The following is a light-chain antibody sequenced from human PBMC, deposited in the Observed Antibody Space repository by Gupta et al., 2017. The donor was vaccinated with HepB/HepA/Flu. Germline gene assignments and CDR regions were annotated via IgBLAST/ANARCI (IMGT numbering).Light chain of an antibody. Sequence: ELVLPHSPTTLSVSPGERATRSCRASQGVSSNLAWYQQKPGKAPRLLTYGASSWATGIPAPFSGSGSGTEFALTISSLQSEDFAIYFCQKYKKWPLTFGGGTKVEIK. V-gene: IGKV3-15*01. CDR2: GAS. CDR1: QGVSSN. J-gene: IGKJ4*01. CDR3: QKYKKWPLT.